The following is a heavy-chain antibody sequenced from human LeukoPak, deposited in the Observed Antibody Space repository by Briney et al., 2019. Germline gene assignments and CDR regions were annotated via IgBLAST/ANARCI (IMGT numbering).Heavy chain of an antibody. J-gene: IGHJ4*02. Sequence: PGGSLRLSCAASGFTFSSYAMSWVRQAPGKGLEWVSAISGSGGSTYYADSVKGRFTISRDNSKNTLYLQMNSLRAEDTAVYYCAKDGVVVVAATRFDYWGQGTLVTVSS. CDR2: ISGSGGST. D-gene: IGHD2-15*01. CDR1: GFTFSSYA. CDR3: AKDGVVVVAATRFDY. V-gene: IGHV3-23*01.